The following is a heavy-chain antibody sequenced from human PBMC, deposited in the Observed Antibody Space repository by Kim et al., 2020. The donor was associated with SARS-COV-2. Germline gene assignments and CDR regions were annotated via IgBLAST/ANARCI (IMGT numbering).Heavy chain of an antibody. D-gene: IGHD3-16*01. Sequence: SETLSLTCTVSGGSISSSDYYWSWIRQPPGKGLEWIGYIGYSGSTYYNPSLKSRVTISIDTSKNQFSLKLGSVTAADTAVYFCARDKGGYSGMDVWGQGTAVTVSS. CDR3: ARDKGGYSGMDV. CDR2: IGYSGST. V-gene: IGHV4-30-4*01. CDR1: GGSISSSDYY. J-gene: IGHJ6*02.